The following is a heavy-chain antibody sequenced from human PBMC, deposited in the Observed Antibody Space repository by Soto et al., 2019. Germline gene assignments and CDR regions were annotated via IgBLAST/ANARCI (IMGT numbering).Heavy chain of an antibody. CDR2: IYYSGST. J-gene: IGHJ5*02. V-gene: IGHV4-31*03. CDR3: ARSGYYTIFGVDNNWFDP. D-gene: IGHD3-3*01. CDR1: GGSISSGGYY. Sequence: QVQLQESGPGLVKPSQTLSLTCTVSGGSISSGGYYWSRIRQHPGKGLEWIGYIYYSGSTYYNPSLKSRVTISVDTSKNQFSLKLSSVTAADTAVYYCARSGYYTIFGVDNNWFDPWGQGTLVTVSS.